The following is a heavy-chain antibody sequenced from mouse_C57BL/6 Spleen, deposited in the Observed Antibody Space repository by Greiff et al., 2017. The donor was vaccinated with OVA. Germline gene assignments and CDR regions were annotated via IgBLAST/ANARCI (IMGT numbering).Heavy chain of an antibody. CDR1: GYTFTDYE. Sequence: QVQLQQSGAELVRPGASVTLSCKASGYTFTDYEMHWVKQTPVHGLEWIGAIDPETGGTAYNQKFKGKAILTADKSSSTAYMELRSLTSEDSAVYYCTRGPISSRQRDFDYWGQGTTLTVSS. V-gene: IGHV1-15*01. CDR2: IDPETGGT. CDR3: TRGPISSRQRDFDY. J-gene: IGHJ2*01. D-gene: IGHD3-2*01.